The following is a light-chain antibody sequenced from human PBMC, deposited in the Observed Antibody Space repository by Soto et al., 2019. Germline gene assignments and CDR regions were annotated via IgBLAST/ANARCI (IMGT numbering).Light chain of an antibody. V-gene: IGLV1-40*01. CDR1: SSNIGAGYN. Sequence: QLVLTQPPSVYGAPGQRVTISCTGSSSNIGAGYNVHWYQQVPGTAPKLLIYGDSNRPSGVPDRFSGSKSGTSASLAITGLQAEDEADYYCQSYDSSLSGWLFGGGTKLTVL. CDR3: QSYDSSLSGWL. CDR2: GDS. J-gene: IGLJ3*02.